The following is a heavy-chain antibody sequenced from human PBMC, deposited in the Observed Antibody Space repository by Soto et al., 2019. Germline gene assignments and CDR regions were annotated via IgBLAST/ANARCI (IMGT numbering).Heavy chain of an antibody. V-gene: IGHV4-34*01. J-gene: IGHJ4*02. D-gene: IGHD6-19*01. CDR1: GGSFSGYY. Sequence: SETLSLTCAVYGGSFSGYYWSWIRQPPGKGLEWIGEINHSGSTNYNPSLKSRVTISVDTSKNQFSLKLSSVTAADTAVYYCASGYSSGWYLEINWGQGTLVTVSS. CDR3: ASGYSSGWYLEIN. CDR2: INHSGST.